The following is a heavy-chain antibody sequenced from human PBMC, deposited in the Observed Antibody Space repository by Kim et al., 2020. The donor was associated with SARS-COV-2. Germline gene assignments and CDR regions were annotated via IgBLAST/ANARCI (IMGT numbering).Heavy chain of an antibody. CDR3: ARPAPGYCSGGSCYWPSYYGMDV. V-gene: IGHV4-39*01. Sequence: ETLSLTCTVSGGSISSSSYYWGWIRQPPGKGLEWIGSIYYSGSTYYNPSLKSRVTISVDTSKNQFSLKVSSVTAADTAVYYCARPAPGYCSGGSCYWPSYYGMDVWGQGTTVTVSS. CDR2: IYYSGST. CDR1: GGSISSSSYY. J-gene: IGHJ6*02. D-gene: IGHD2-15*01.